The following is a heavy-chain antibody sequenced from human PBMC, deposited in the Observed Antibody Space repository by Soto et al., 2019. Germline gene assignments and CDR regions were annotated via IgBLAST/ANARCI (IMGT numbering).Heavy chain of an antibody. CDR1: GGSISSYY. D-gene: IGHD2-15*01. CDR2: IYYSGST. J-gene: IGHJ4*02. CDR3: ARFVVVVAGAYYFDY. Sequence: QVQLQESGPGLVKPSETLSLACTVSGGSISSYYWSWIRQPPGKGLEWIGYIYYSGSTNYNPSLKSRVTNVVDTSKNQFSRKLSSVTAADTAVYYCARFVVVVAGAYYFDYWGQGTLVTVSS. V-gene: IGHV4-59*08.